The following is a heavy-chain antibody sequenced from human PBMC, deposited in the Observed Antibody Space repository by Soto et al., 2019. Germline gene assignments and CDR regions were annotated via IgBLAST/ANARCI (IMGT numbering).Heavy chain of an antibody. CDR2: INPGAGGT. CDR1: GYIFTSYY. Sequence: GASVKVSCKASGYIFTSYYIHWVRQAPGQGLEWMGIINPGAGGTSYAQKFQGRVTMTRDTSTSTVYMELSSLGSDDTAVYYCTRDFAGFLIRGSWPDAFDIRGQGTMVTL. CDR3: TRDFAGFLIRGSWPDAFDI. J-gene: IGHJ3*02. V-gene: IGHV1-46*03. D-gene: IGHD3-9*01.